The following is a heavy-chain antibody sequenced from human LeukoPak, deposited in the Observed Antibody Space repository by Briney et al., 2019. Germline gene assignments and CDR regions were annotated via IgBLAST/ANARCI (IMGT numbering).Heavy chain of an antibody. V-gene: IGHV1-69*13. CDR2: IIPIFGTA. CDR1: GGTFSSYA. J-gene: IGHJ3*02. Sequence: GASVKVSCKASGGTFSSYAISWVRQAPGQGLEWMGGIIPIFGTANYAQKFQGRVTITADESTSTAYMELSSLRSEDTAVYYCARAIYSSSSRDAFDIWGQGTMVTVSS. CDR3: ARAIYSSSSRDAFDI. D-gene: IGHD6-6*01.